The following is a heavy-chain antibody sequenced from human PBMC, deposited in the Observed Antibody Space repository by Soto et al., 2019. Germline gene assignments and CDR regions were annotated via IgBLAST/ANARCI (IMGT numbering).Heavy chain of an antibody. CDR2: ISYGGYT. CDR3: ARHRRATGTFDHPLDS. Sequence: SETLSLTCTVCGGSVSSSSFYWGWVRQPPGKGLEWIGSISYGGYTYYIPSLKSRVTMSVDTSTNQLSLNLNSVTAADTALYFCARHRRATGTFDHPLDSFGQRTLVTFSS. J-gene: IGHJ4*02. CDR1: GGSVSSSSFY. V-gene: IGHV4-39*01. D-gene: IGHD1-1*01.